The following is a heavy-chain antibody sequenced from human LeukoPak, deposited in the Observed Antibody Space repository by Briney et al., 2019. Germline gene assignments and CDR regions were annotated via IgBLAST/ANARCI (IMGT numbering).Heavy chain of an antibody. CDR2: IRSKANSYAT. V-gene: IGHV3-73*01. CDR3: TTDDGDWVDN. J-gene: IGHJ5*02. Sequence: GGSLRLSCAASGFTFSGSAMHWVRQASGKGLEWVGRIRSKANSYATAYAASVKGRFTISRDDSKNTAYLQMNSLKTEDTAVYYCTTDDGDWVDNWGQGTLVTVSS. CDR1: GFTFSGSA. D-gene: IGHD4-17*01.